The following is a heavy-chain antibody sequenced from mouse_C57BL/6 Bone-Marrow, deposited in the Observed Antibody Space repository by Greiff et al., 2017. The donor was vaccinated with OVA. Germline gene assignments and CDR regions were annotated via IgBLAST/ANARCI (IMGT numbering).Heavy chain of an antibody. CDR1: GYTFTSYG. V-gene: IGHV1-81*01. CDR2: IYPRSGNT. J-gene: IGHJ3*01. D-gene: IGHD2-3*01. Sequence: VKLQQSGAELARPGASVKLSCKASGYTFTSYGISWVKQRTGQGLEWIGEIYPRSGNTYYNEKFKGKATLTADKSSSTAYMRLRSLTSDDSAVYFCARSPLYDGYSAWFAYWGQGTLVTVSA. CDR3: ARSPLYDGYSAWFAY.